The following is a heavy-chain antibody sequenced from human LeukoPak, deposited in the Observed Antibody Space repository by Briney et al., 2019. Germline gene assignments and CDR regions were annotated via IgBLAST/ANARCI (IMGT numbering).Heavy chain of an antibody. V-gene: IGHV3-7*01. D-gene: IGHD2-15*01. CDR1: GFTFSGYW. J-gene: IGHJ4*02. CDR3: AREEDNADEYLREDY. CDR2: IRQDGSEK. Sequence: PGGSLRLSCVASGFTFSGYWMTWIRQAPGKGLEWVANIRQDGSEKNYVDSVKGRFTISRDNARNSLFLQMNSLRAEDTAVYYCAREEDNADEYLREDYWGQGTLVTVSS.